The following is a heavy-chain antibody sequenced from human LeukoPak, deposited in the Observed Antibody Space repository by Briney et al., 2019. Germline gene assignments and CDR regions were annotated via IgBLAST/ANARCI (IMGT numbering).Heavy chain of an antibody. Sequence: ASVKVSCKASGYSFTTFGISWVRQAPGQELEWMGWISAYNGNTKSAQKVQGRVTMTTDTSTSTAYMELRSLRSDDTAVYYCARDLGDYYDSSVFFDFWGQGTLVTVFS. CDR3: ARDLGDYYDSSVFFDF. J-gene: IGHJ4*02. CDR2: ISAYNGNT. D-gene: IGHD3-22*01. V-gene: IGHV1-18*01. CDR1: GYSFTTFG.